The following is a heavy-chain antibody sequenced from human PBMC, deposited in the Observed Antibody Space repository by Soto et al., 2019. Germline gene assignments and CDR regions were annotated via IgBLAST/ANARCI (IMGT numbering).Heavy chain of an antibody. Sequence: SETLSLTCTVSGGSISSTSYYWVWIRQPPGKGLEWIGSFYYSGSTYYNPSLKSRVTISVDTSENQFSLKLSSATAADTAVYYCARQVVDGTVAGTGSFAYWGQGTLVTVSS. CDR2: FYYSGST. D-gene: IGHD6-19*01. V-gene: IGHV4-39*01. J-gene: IGHJ4*02. CDR1: GGSISSTSYY. CDR3: ARQVVDGTVAGTGSFAY.